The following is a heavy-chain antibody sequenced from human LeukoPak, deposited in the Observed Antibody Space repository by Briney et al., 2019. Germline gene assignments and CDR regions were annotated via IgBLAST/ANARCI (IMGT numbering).Heavy chain of an antibody. J-gene: IGHJ4*02. D-gene: IGHD3-16*01. Sequence: GESLRLSCAASGFTFSNYAMTWVRQAPGKGLEWVATISGSGVMTYYADSVKGRFTISRDNSKNTLYLQINNLTAVDTAVYYCAKVGSRWAHFDYWGQGTLITVSS. V-gene: IGHV3-23*01. CDR2: ISGSGVMT. CDR1: GFTFSNYA. CDR3: AKVGSRWAHFDY.